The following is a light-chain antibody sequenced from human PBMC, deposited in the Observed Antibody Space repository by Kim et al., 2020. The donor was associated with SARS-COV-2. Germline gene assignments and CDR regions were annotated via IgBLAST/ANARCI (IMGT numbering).Light chain of an antibody. CDR3: QVWDAREDHVV. Sequence: SYELTQPPSVSVAPGTTARITCGGDNIGSNSVHWYQQKPGQTPILVMYYDSDRPSGIPERFSGSNSGNTATLTISRAEAGDEADYYCQVWDAREDHVVFGGGTKLTVL. CDR1: NIGSNS. CDR2: YDS. V-gene: IGLV3-21*04. J-gene: IGLJ2*01.